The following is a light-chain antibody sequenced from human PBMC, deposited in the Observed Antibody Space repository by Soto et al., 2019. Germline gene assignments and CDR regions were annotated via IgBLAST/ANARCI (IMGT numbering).Light chain of an antibody. CDR2: VAS. CDR1: QSVSSN. Sequence: ETVMTQSPATLSVSPGERATLSCRASQSVSSNLAWYQQKPGQAPRLLIYVASTRATGIPARFSGSGSGTEFTLTISSLQSEDFAVYYCQQYNNWPPVFGGGTKVEIK. CDR3: QQYNNWPPV. J-gene: IGKJ4*01. V-gene: IGKV3-15*01.